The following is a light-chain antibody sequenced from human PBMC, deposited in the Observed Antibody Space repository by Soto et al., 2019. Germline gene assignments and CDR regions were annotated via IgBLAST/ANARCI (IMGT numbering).Light chain of an antibody. CDR1: QSVNSNY. CDR2: GAT. CDR3: QQYGTSPHT. Sequence: EIVLTQSPGTLSLSPGERATLSCRASQSVNSNYLAWYQQKPGQVPRPLIYGATIRATGVPDRLSGSGSGTDFALTISSLEPGDYAGYYCQQYGTSPHTFGQGTKLEIK. V-gene: IGKV3-20*01. J-gene: IGKJ2*01.